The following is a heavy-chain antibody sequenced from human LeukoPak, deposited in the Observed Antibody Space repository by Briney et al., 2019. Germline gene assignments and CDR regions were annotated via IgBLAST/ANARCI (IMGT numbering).Heavy chain of an antibody. V-gene: IGHV3-30-3*01. CDR3: ARERWELLDP. J-gene: IGHJ5*02. Sequence: GGSLRLSCAASGFTFSSYAMHWVRQAPGKGLEWVAVISYDGSNKYYADSVMGRFTISRDNSKNTLYLQMNSLRAEDTAVYYCARERWELLDPWGQGTLVTVSS. CDR1: GFTFSSYA. CDR2: ISYDGSNK. D-gene: IGHD1-26*01.